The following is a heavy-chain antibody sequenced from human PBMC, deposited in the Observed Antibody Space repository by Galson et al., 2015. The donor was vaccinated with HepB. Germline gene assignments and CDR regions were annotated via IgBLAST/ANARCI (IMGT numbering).Heavy chain of an antibody. CDR1: DASISRFF. CDR2: MYNGGST. Sequence: SETLSLTCTVSDASISRFFWSWIRQSPGKELEWIGYMYNGGSTPSSPSLKSRGPLLGDTSKNPFSLKLTSVTAADTAVYYCARDLEGSYFAFDDWGQGIRVTVSS. J-gene: IGHJ4*02. D-gene: IGHD1-26*01. V-gene: IGHV4-59*01. CDR3: ARDLEGSYFAFDD.